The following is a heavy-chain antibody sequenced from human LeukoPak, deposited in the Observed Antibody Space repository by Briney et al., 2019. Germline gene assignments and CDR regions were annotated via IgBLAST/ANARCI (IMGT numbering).Heavy chain of an antibody. Sequence: GGSLRLSCAASGFTFSSYWMHWIRHAPGKGLVWVSRIKRDGSSPAYADSVKGRFTISRDNAKNTLYLQMNSLRAEDTAVYYCARGLNYYGSGSYYQEAYYYYYYMDVWGKGTTVTVSS. CDR1: GFTFSSYW. CDR2: IKRDGSSP. V-gene: IGHV3-74*01. J-gene: IGHJ6*03. CDR3: ARGLNYYGSGSYYQEAYYYYYYMDV. D-gene: IGHD3-10*01.